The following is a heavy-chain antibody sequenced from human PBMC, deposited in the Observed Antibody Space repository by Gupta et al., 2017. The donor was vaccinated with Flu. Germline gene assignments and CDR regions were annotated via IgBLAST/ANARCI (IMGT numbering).Heavy chain of an antibody. CDR3: ARHRDSGYYYYGVDV. CDR2: MFYSGNT. CDR1: GGSISSDDYY. D-gene: IGHD6-25*01. V-gene: IGHV4-39*01. Sequence: QLQLQESGPGLVKPSETLSLTCNVSGGSISSDDYYWGWIRQPPGKGLEWIGMMFYSGNTYSIPSLKSRVTISVDTSKNQFSLRLRSVTAADTAVYYCARHRDSGYYYYGVDVWGQGTTVTVSS. J-gene: IGHJ6*02.